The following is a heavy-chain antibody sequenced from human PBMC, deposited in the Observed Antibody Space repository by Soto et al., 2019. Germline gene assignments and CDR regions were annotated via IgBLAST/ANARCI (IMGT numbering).Heavy chain of an antibody. CDR3: ARQGPVRPKDSAPLHCSGGSCFYDY. CDR1: GGSFSGYY. CDR2: INHSGST. D-gene: IGHD2-15*01. J-gene: IGHJ4*02. Sequence: SETLSLTCAVYGGSFSGYYWSWIRQPPGKGLEWIGEINHSGSTNYNPSLKSRVTISVDTSKNQFSLKLSSVTAADTAVYYCARQGPVRPKDSAPLHCSGGSCFYDYWGQGTLVTVSS. V-gene: IGHV4-34*01.